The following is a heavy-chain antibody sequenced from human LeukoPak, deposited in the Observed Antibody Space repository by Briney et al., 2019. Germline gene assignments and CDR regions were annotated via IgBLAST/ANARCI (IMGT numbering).Heavy chain of an antibody. CDR3: ASIYGVRDY. Sequence: ASVKVSCKASGYTFTGYYMHWVRQAPGQGLEWMGWINPNGGGTNYAQKFQGRVTITADKSTSTAYMELSSLRSEDTAVYYCASIYGVRDYWGQGTLVTVSS. V-gene: IGHV1-2*02. CDR1: GYTFTGYY. D-gene: IGHD4-17*01. CDR2: INPNGGGT. J-gene: IGHJ4*02.